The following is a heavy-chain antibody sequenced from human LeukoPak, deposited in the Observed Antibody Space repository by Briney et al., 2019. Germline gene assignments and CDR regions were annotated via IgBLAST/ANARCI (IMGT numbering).Heavy chain of an antibody. CDR2: ISYSGST. V-gene: IGHV4-59*01. CDR1: GGPISSYY. J-gene: IGHJ3*02. CDR3: ARQGSGRAFDI. Sequence: SETLSLTCTVSGGPISSYYWSWIRQPPGKGLEWIGYISYSGSTNFNPSLKSRVTISVDTSKNQFSLKLSSVTAADTAVYFCARQGSGRAFDIWGQGTMVTVSS.